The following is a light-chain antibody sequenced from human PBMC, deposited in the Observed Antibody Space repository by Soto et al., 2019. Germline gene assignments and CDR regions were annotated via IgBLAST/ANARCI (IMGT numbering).Light chain of an antibody. CDR3: QQYSIWPRT. V-gene: IGKV3-15*01. CDR1: QSVSSSY. CDR2: GAS. Sequence: EIVVTQSPGTLSLSPGERATLSCRASQSVSSSYLAWYQQKPGQAPRLLIYGASTRATGIPARFSGSGSGTEFTLTISSLQSEDFAVYYCQQYSIWPRTFGQGTKVDIK. J-gene: IGKJ1*01.